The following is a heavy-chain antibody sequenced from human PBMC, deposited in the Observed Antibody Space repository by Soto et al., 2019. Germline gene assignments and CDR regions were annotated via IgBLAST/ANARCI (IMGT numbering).Heavy chain of an antibody. CDR2: IWYDGSNK. Sequence: GGSLRLSCAASGFTFSSYGMHWVRQAPGKGLEWVAVIWYDGSNKYYADSVKGRFTISRDNSKNTLYLQMNSLRAEDTAVYYCAREDLSLYYFDFWAQGTLVTVSS. CDR1: GFTFSSYG. CDR3: AREDLSLYYFDF. J-gene: IGHJ4*02. V-gene: IGHV3-33*01.